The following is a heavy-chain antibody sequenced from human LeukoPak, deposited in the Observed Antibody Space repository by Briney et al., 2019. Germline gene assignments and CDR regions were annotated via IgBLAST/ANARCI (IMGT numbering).Heavy chain of an antibody. J-gene: IGHJ5*02. CDR3: ARDRRVTFGGVIPWFDP. Sequence: SETLSLTCTVSGGSISSGCYYWGWIRQPPGKGLEWIGSIYYSGSTYYNPSLKSRVTISVDTSKNQFSLKLSSVTAADTAVYYCARDRRVTFGGVIPWFDPWGQGTLVTVSS. V-gene: IGHV4-39*07. CDR2: IYYSGST. D-gene: IGHD3-16*02. CDR1: GGSISSGCYY.